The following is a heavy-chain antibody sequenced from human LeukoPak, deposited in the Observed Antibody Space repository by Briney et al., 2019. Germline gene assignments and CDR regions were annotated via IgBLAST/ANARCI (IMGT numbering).Heavy chain of an antibody. V-gene: IGHV3-23*01. Sequence: GGSLRLSCAASGFTFSSYAMNWVRQAPGKGLEWVSHISGSGGSTYYADSVKGRFAFSRDNSKNTLYLQMNSLRAEDTAVYYCAKDSAGWNYFYWGQGTLVTVSS. J-gene: IGHJ4*02. CDR1: GFTFSSYA. CDR2: ISGSGGST. CDR3: AKDSAGWNYFY. D-gene: IGHD1-7*01.